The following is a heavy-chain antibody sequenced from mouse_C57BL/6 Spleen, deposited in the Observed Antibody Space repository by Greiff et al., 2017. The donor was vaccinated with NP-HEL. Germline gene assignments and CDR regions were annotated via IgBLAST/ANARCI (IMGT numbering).Heavy chain of an antibody. CDR2: ISSGGSYT. CDR3: ARHGGYYGSSLYWYFEV. Sequence: EVQGVESGGDLVKPGGSLKLSCAASGFTFSSYGMSWVRQTPDKRLEWVATISSGGSYTYYPDSVKGRFTISRDNAKNTLYLQMSSLKSEDTAMYYCARHGGYYGSSLYWYFEVWGTGTTVTVSS. J-gene: IGHJ1*03. CDR1: GFTFSSYG. D-gene: IGHD1-1*01. V-gene: IGHV5-6*01.